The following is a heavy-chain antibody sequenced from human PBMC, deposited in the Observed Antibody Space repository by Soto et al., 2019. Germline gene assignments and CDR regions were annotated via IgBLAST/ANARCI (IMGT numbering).Heavy chain of an antibody. Sequence: QVQLVQSGAELKKPGASVQVSCKTSGYTFRNYGVHWVRQAPGHGPEWMGWVSTYNGDTEYAQRFQDRVSITTDASTATVYLDVRSLRADDTALYYGARGGRVPLEFWGQGTLVTVSS. CDR3: ARGGRVPLEF. CDR2: VSTYNGDT. CDR1: GYTFRNYG. V-gene: IGHV1-18*01. J-gene: IGHJ4*02.